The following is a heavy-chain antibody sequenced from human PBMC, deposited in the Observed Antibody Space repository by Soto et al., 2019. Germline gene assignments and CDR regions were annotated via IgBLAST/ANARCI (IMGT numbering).Heavy chain of an antibody. CDR3: ASDRATYGTDV. CDR1: GYTFTSYD. D-gene: IGHD5-18*01. J-gene: IGHJ6*02. Sequence: QVQLVQSGAEVKKPGASVKVSCKASGYTFTSYDINWVRQATGQGLEWMGWMNPNSGNTGYAQKFQGRVTXTXHTSISTAYMELSSLRSEETAVSYWASDRATYGTDVWGQGTTVTVYS. V-gene: IGHV1-8*01. CDR2: MNPNSGNT.